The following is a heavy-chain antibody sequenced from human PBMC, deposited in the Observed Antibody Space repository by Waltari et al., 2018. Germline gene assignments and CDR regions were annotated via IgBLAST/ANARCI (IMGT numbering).Heavy chain of an antibody. CDR2: IHHSGRT. D-gene: IGHD2-15*01. J-gene: IGHJ4*02. CDR1: GASIRPNCW. V-gene: IGHV4-4*02. CDR3: AADRGNGLYFDY. Sequence: QVQLQESGPGLVKPSGTLSLNCVFSGASIRPNCWWSGVRQSQGKGLEWIGQIHHSGRTYSTPSLQSRVSVSLDKSKNQFSLSLYFVSDADTAVYYCAADRGNGLYFDYWGQGTLVTVSS.